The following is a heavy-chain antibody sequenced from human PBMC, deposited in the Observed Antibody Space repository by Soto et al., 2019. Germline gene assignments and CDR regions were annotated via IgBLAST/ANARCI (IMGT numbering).Heavy chain of an antibody. CDR3: ARDPRRSSTGMDV. V-gene: IGHV4-61*01. CDR2: IYYSGST. Sequence: QVQLQESGPGLVKPSETLSLTCTVSGGSVSSGSYYWSWIRQPPGKGLEWIGYIYYSGSTNYNPSLKSRVTISVDTSKNQFSLKLSSVTAADTAVYYCARDPRRSSTGMDVWGQGTTVTVSS. J-gene: IGHJ6*02. CDR1: GGSVSSGSYY. D-gene: IGHD2-2*01.